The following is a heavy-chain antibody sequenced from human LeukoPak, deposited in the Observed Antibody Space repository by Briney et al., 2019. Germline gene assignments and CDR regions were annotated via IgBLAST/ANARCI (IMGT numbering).Heavy chain of an antibody. J-gene: IGHJ1*01. CDR2: ISAYNGDT. Sequence: ASVKVSCKASGYTFTSYGISWVRQAPGQGLEWMGWISAYNGDTRYAQKLQGRVTVTTDTSTSTTYMELRGLTSDDTAVYYCVRGFGSYFYFQHWGQGTLVTVSS. V-gene: IGHV1-18*01. CDR1: GYTFTSYG. CDR3: VRGFGSYFYFQH. D-gene: IGHD1-26*01.